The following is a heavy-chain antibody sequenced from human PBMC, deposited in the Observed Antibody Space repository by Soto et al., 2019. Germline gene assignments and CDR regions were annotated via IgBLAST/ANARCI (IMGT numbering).Heavy chain of an antibody. J-gene: IGHJ6*01. Sequence: QVQLVESGGGVVQPGRSLRLSCTASGFTFRTSGLHWVRQAPGKGLEWVAVIWYDGTSKYYADSVKGRFTISRANAKNTLYLQMYSLTADDKAMYYCARDRARYYFYALDVWGQGTTVTVSS. V-gene: IGHV3-33*01. CDR2: IWYDGTSK. CDR1: GFTFRTSG. CDR3: ARDRARYYFYALDV.